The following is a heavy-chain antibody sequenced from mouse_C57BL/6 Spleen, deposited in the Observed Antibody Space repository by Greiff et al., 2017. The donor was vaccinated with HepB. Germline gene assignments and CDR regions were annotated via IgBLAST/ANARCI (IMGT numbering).Heavy chain of an antibody. J-gene: IGHJ2*01. CDR1: GYTFTEYT. CDR2: FYPGSGSI. D-gene: IGHD1-1*01. V-gene: IGHV1-62-2*01. Sequence: VQLQQSGAELVKPGASVKLSCKASGYTFTEYTIHWVKQRSGQGLEWIGWFYPGSGSIKYNEKFKDKATLTAEKSSSTVYMELSRLTSEDSAVYFCARHEEGYYYGSSSFDYWGQGTTLTVSS. CDR3: ARHEEGYYYGSSSFDY.